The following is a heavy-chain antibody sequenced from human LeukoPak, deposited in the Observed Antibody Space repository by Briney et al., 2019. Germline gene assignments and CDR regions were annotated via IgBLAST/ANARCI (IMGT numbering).Heavy chain of an antibody. D-gene: IGHD6-19*01. CDR1: GGSFSSYY. V-gene: IGHV4-59*01. CDR2: IDHSGST. Sequence: SETLSLTCTVSGGSFSSYYWTWIRQPPGKGLEWIGYIDHSGSTNYNPSLKSRVSISSDTSKNQFSLELSSVTAADTAVYYCARLIAVAGTGNWFDPWGQGTLVTVSS. J-gene: IGHJ5*02. CDR3: ARLIAVAGTGNWFDP.